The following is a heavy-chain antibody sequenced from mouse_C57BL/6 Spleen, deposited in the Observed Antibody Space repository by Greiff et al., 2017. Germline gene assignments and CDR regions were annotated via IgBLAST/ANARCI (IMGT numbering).Heavy chain of an antibody. J-gene: IGHJ4*01. V-gene: IGHV14-1*01. Sequence: EVQLQQSGAELVRPGASVKLSCTASGFNIKDYYMHWVKQRPEQGLEWIGRIDPEDGDTEYAPKFQGKATMTADTSSNTAYLQHSSLTSEDTAVYYCTTGDYGSSSMDYWGQGTSVTVSS. D-gene: IGHD1-1*01. CDR1: GFNIKDYY. CDR2: IDPEDGDT. CDR3: TTGDYGSSSMDY.